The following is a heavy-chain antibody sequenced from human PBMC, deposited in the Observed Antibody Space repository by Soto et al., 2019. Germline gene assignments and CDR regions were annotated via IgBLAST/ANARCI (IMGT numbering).Heavy chain of an antibody. J-gene: IGHJ3*02. V-gene: IGHV3-11*05. CDR2: ISPSSSYT. D-gene: IGHD3-22*01. CDR1: GFTFSDFY. CDR3: AKDWDYYDSSGYFAGRDAFDI. Sequence: GGSLRLSCAASGFTFSDFYISWVRQAPGKGLEWVSNISPSSSYTNYAESVKGRFTISRDNSKNTLYLQMNSLRAEDTAVYYCAKDWDYYDSSGYFAGRDAFDIWGQGTMVTVSS.